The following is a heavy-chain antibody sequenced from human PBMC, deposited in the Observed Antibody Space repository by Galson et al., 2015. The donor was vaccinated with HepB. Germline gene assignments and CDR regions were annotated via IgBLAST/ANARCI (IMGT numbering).Heavy chain of an antibody. V-gene: IGHV3-23*01. CDR3: AKGGGVAGQRRAFDI. J-gene: IGHJ3*02. D-gene: IGHD6-19*01. CDR2: ISTGGITT. Sequence: SLRLSCAASGFTFSSYAMSWVRQAPGKGLEWVSTISTGGITTYYADSVKDRFTISRDNAKNTLYLQMNSLRAEDTAVYYCAKGGGVAGQRRAFDIWGQGTMLTASS. CDR1: GFTFSSYA.